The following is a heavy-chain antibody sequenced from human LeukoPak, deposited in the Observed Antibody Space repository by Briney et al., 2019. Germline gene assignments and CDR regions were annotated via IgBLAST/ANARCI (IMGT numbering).Heavy chain of an antibody. J-gene: IGHJ3*01. CDR2: VKSKTDGGTT. D-gene: IGHD3-22*01. V-gene: IGHV3-15*01. CDR1: GFTFSDAW. Sequence: GGTLRLSCAASGFTFSDAWMTWVRQAPGKGLEGVGRVKSKTDGGTTDYAAPVKGRFTISRDDSKDTVYLQMDSLKTDDTALYYCTASMTVVLTHDAFDVWGQGAMVTVSS. CDR3: TASMTVVLTHDAFDV.